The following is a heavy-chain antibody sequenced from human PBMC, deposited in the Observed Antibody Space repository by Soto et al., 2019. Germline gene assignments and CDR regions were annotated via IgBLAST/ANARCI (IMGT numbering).Heavy chain of an antibody. Sequence: WGSLRLSCAPSGFTFSTYGMHWVRQAPGKGLEWVAVIWYDGSNQYYADSVKGRFTISRDNSKNMLYLQMNSLRAEDTAVYYCARDLGAFNYGSAYFDYWGQGTPVTFSS. CDR2: IWYDGSNQ. D-gene: IGHD3-10*01. CDR3: ARDLGAFNYGSAYFDY. V-gene: IGHV3-33*01. CDR1: GFTFSTYG. J-gene: IGHJ4*02.